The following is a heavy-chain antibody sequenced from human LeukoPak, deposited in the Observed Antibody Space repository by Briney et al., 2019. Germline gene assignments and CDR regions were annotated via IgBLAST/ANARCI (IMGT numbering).Heavy chain of an antibody. V-gene: IGHV3-7*02. Sequence: GGSLRLSCAASGFTFSTYWMSWVRQAPGKGLEWVANIKEDGSEKNYADSVKGRFTISRDNSKNTLYLQMVSLRADDTAVYYCARAGRYCSGGSCYFGRYAFDIWSQGTMVTVSS. J-gene: IGHJ3*02. CDR2: IKEDGSEK. CDR3: ARAGRYCSGGSCYFGRYAFDI. CDR1: GFTFSTYW. D-gene: IGHD2-15*01.